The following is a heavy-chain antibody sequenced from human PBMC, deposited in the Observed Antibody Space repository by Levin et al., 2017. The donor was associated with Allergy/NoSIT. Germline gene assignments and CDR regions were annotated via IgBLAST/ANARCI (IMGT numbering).Heavy chain of an antibody. J-gene: IGHJ4*02. CDR3: ARHDSSSTPYFDY. V-gene: IGHV4-39*01. CDR1: GGSISSSSYY. CDR2: IYYSGST. D-gene: IGHD6-6*01. Sequence: GSLRLSCTVSGGSISSSSYYWGWIRQPPGKGLEWIGSIYYSGSTYYNPSLKSRVTISVDTSKNQFSLKLSSVTAADTAVYYCARHDSSSTPYFDYWGQGTLVTVSS.